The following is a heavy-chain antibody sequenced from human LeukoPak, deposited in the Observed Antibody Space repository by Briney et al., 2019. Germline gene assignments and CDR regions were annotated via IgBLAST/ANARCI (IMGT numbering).Heavy chain of an antibody. CDR3: ARGDYGSGSYFDY. CDR1: GGSISSYY. J-gene: IGHJ4*02. Sequence: PSETLSLTCTVSGGSISSYYWSWIRQPPGKGLEWIGYIYYSGSTNYNPSLKSRATISVDTSKNQFSLKLSSVTAADTAVYYCARGDYGSGSYFDYWGQGTLVTVSS. CDR2: IYYSGST. V-gene: IGHV4-59*01. D-gene: IGHD3-10*01.